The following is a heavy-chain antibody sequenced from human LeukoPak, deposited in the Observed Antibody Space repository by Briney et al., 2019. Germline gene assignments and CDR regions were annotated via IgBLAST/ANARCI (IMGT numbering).Heavy chain of an antibody. Sequence: GESLKISCAASGFTFSRYSMNWVRQAPGKGLEWVSSISSSSSYIYYADSVKGRFTISRDNAKNSLYLQMNSLRAEDTAVYYCASSSPNWFDPWGQGTLVTVSS. CDR2: ISSSSSYI. CDR3: ASSSPNWFDP. J-gene: IGHJ5*02. D-gene: IGHD2-2*01. V-gene: IGHV3-21*01. CDR1: GFTFSRYS.